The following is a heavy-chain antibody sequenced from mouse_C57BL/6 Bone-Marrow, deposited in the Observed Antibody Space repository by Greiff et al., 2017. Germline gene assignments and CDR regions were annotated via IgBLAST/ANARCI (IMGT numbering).Heavy chain of an antibody. Sequence: VQLVESGAELARPGASVKMSCKASGYTFTSYTMHWVKQRPGQGLEWIGYINPSSGYTKYNQKFKDKATLTADKSSSTAYMQLSSLTSEDSAVYYCARWLLRWYFDVWGTGTTVTVSS. CDR3: ARWLLRWYFDV. CDR1: GYTFTSYT. CDR2: INPSSGYT. D-gene: IGHD2-3*01. J-gene: IGHJ1*03. V-gene: IGHV1-4*01.